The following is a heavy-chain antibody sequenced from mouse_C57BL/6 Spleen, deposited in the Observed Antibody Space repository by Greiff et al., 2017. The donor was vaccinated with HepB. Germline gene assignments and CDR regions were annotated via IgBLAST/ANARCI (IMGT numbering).Heavy chain of an antibody. CDR1: GFTFSNYW. CDR2: IRLKSDNYAT. D-gene: IGHD4-1*01. V-gene: IGHV6-3*01. Sequence: EVQLVESGGGLVQPGGSMKLSCVASGFTFSNYWMNWVRQSPEKGLEWVAQIRLKSDNYATHYAESVKGRFTISRDDSKSSVYLQMNNLRAEDTGIYYCTGRVTGSAMDYWGQGTSVTVSS. CDR3: TGRVTGSAMDY. J-gene: IGHJ4*01.